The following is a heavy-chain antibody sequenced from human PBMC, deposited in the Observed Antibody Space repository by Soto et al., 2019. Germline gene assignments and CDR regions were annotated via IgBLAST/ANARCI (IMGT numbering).Heavy chain of an antibody. CDR3: AHRLSRTPASGSGSWGPYYFDY. V-gene: IGHV2-5*02. D-gene: IGHD3-10*01. CDR2: IYWDDDK. J-gene: IGHJ4*02. Sequence: GSGPTLVNPTQTLTLTCTFSGFSLSTSGIGVGWIRQPPGKALEWLALIYWDDDKRYSPSLKSRLTITKDTSKNQVVLTVTNMDPVDTATYYCAHRLSRTPASGSGSWGPYYFDYWGQGTLVTVSS. CDR1: GFSLSTSGIG.